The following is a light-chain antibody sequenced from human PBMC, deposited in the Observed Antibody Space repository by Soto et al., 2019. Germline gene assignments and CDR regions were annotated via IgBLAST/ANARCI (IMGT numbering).Light chain of an antibody. CDR3: QQYGGPVPWT. V-gene: IGKV3-20*01. CDR1: QSVSSSY. Sequence: EIVLTQSPGTLSLSPGERATLSCRASQSVSSSYLAWYQQKPGQAPRLLIYGASSRATGIPDRFTGSGSGTDFTLTITRVEPEDFAVYYCQQYGGPVPWTFGQGTKVDI. J-gene: IGKJ1*01. CDR2: GAS.